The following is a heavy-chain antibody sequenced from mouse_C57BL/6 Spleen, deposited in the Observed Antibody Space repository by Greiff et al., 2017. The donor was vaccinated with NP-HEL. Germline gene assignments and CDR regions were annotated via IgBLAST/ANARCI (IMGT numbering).Heavy chain of an antibody. CDR2: IDPSDSYT. CDR1: GYTFTSYW. Sequence: VQLQQPGAELVMPGASVKLSCKASGYTFTSYWMHWVKQRPGQGLEWIGEIDPSDSYTNYNQKFKGKSTLTVDKSSSTAYMQLSSLTSEDSAVYYGARVTGSHYYFDYWGQGTTLTVSS. V-gene: IGHV1-69*01. D-gene: IGHD1-1*02. CDR3: ARVTGSHYYFDY. J-gene: IGHJ2*01.